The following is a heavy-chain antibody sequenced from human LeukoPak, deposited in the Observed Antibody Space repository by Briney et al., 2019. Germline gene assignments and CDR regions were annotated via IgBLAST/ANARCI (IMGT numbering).Heavy chain of an antibody. V-gene: IGHV1-69*13. CDR2: IIPIFGTA. Sequence: SVTVSCKASGGTFSSYAISWVRQAPGQGLEWMGGIIPIFGTANYAQKFQGRVTITADESTSTAYMELSSLRSEDTAVYYCARDADYYGSGRPSYYYYYMDVWGKGTTVTISS. D-gene: IGHD3-10*01. CDR3: ARDADYYGSGRPSYYYYYMDV. J-gene: IGHJ6*03. CDR1: GGTFSSYA.